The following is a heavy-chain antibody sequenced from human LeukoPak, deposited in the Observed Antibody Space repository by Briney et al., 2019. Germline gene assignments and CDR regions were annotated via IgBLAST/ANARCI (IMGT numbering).Heavy chain of an antibody. V-gene: IGHV3-23*01. D-gene: IGHD3-9*01. CDR1: GFNFSSYA. Sequence: PGGSLRLSCAASGFNFSSYAMSWVRQAPGKGLEWVSAISGNRGRTYYADSVKGQFTITRDNSKNTLYLQMNSRRAEDTAVYYCAKVAYYDILTGYMYYFDYWGQGTLVTVSS. J-gene: IGHJ4*02. CDR2: ISGNRGRT. CDR3: AKVAYYDILTGYMYYFDY.